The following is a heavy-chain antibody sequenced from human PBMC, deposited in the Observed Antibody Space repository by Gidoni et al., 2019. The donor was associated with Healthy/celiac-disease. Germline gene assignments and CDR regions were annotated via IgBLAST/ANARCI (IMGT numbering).Heavy chain of an antibody. CDR1: GFTFSSYG. CDR3: ARGATVTKNWYFDL. J-gene: IGHJ2*01. Sequence: QVQLVESGGGVVQPGRSLRLSCAASGFTFSSYGMHWVRQDPGKGLEWVAVIWYDGSNKYYADSVKGRFTISRDNSKNTLYLQMNSLRAEDTAVYYCARGATVTKNWYFDLWGRGTLVTVSS. CDR2: IWYDGSNK. D-gene: IGHD4-17*01. V-gene: IGHV3-33*08.